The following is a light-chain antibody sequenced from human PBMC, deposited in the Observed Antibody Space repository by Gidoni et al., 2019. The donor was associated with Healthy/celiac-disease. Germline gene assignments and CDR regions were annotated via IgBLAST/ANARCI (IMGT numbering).Light chain of an antibody. J-gene: IGLJ1*01. CDR2: DVS. CDR3: CSYAGSYTFYV. Sequence: QSALTQPRSVSGSPGQSVTISCTGTSSDVGGYNYVSWYQQHPGKAPKLMIYDVSKRPSWVPDRFSGSKSGNTASLTISGLQAEDEADYYCCSYAGSYTFYVFGTGTKVTGL. V-gene: IGLV2-11*01. CDR1: SSDVGGYNY.